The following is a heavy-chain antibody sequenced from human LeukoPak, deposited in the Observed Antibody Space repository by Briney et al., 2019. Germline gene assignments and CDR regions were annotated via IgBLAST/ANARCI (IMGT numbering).Heavy chain of an antibody. CDR2: ISSNGGST. V-gene: IGHV3-64*01. D-gene: IGHD2-15*01. CDR1: GFTFSSYA. J-gene: IGHJ6*02. Sequence: PGGSLRLSCAASGFTFSSYAMHWVRQAPGKGLEYVSAISSNGGSTYYANSVKGRFTISRDNSKNTLYLQVGSLRAEDMAVYYCARDSRMGCSGGSCNYYYYGMDVWGQGTTVTVSS. CDR3: ARDSRMGCSGGSCNYYYYGMDV.